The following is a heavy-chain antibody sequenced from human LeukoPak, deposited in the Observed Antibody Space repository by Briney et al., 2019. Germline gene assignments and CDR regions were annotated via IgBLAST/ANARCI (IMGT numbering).Heavy chain of an antibody. V-gene: IGHV1-24*01. CDR3: ATDRGVRGVFSSFMDY. CDR1: GYTLTELS. D-gene: IGHD3-10*01. J-gene: IGHJ4*02. Sequence: ASVTVSCKVSGYTLTELSMHWVRQAPGKGLEWMGGFDPEDGETIYAQKFQGRVTMTEDTSTDTAYTELSSLRSEDTAVYYCATDRGVRGVFSSFMDYWGQGTLVTVSS. CDR2: FDPEDGET.